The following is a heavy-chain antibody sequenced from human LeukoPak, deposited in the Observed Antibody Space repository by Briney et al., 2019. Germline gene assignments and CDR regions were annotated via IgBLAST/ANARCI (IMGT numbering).Heavy chain of an antibody. Sequence: GGSLRLSCAASGFTFSDYSMNWVRQAPGKGLQWVSYISSTSTTMYYADSVKGRFTISRDNSKNTLYLQMNSLRVEDTAVYYCVHGWASYGSGSSEFFDYWGQGSLVTVSS. J-gene: IGHJ4*02. CDR3: VHGWASYGSGSSEFFDY. V-gene: IGHV3-48*01. CDR1: GFTFSDYS. CDR2: ISSTSTTM. D-gene: IGHD3-10*01.